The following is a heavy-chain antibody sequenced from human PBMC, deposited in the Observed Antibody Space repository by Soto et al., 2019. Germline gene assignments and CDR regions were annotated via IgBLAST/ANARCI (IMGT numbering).Heavy chain of an antibody. J-gene: IGHJ6*02. D-gene: IGHD6-6*01. CDR1: GYTFTSYG. CDR3: ARDPRTARASAMDV. Sequence: ASVKVSCKASGYTFTSYGISWVRQAPGQGLEWMGWISAYNGNTNYAQKLQGRVTMTTDNSKNTLYLQMTSLRAEDTAVYYCARDPRTARASAMDVWGQGTTVTVSS. V-gene: IGHV1-18*04. CDR2: ISAYNGNT.